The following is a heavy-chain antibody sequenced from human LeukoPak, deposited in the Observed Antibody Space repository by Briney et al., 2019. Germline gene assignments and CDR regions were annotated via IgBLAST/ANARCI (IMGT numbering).Heavy chain of an antibody. CDR1: GFTFDDYA. J-gene: IGHJ4*02. D-gene: IGHD5-12*01. V-gene: IGHV3-43*02. CDR3: AKGIIVAPFDY. CDR2: ISGDGGST. Sequence: GGSLRLSCAASGFTFDDYAFHWVRQAPGKGLQWVSLISGDGGSTHYADSVKGRFTISRDNNKNSLYPQMNSLRTEDIALYYCAKGIIVAPFDYWGQGTLVTVSS.